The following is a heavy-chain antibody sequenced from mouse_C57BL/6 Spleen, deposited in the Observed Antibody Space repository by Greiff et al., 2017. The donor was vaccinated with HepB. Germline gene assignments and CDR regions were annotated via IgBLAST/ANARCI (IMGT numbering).Heavy chain of an antibody. D-gene: IGHD2-4*01. CDR1: GYAFSSYW. CDR3: GRSDDYPWFAY. CDR2: IYPGGGDT. Sequence: QVQLQQSGAELVKPGASVKISCTASGYAFSSYWMNWVKQRPGKGLEWIGQIYPGGGDTNYNGKFKGKATLTADKSSSTVYMQISSLTSEDSAVYFCGRSDDYPWFAYWGQGTLVTVSA. V-gene: IGHV1-80*01. J-gene: IGHJ3*01.